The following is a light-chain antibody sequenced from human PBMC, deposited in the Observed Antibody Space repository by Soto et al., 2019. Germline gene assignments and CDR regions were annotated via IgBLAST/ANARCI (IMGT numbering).Light chain of an antibody. V-gene: IGKV1-5*01. CDR1: QSISSW. CDR3: QQYNSYSRVT. CDR2: DAS. J-gene: IGKJ1*01. Sequence: DIPMTQSPSTLSASVGDRVTITCRASQSISSWLAWYQQKPGKAPKLLIYDASSLESGVPSRFSGSGSGTEFTLTISSLQPDDFATYCCQQYNSYSRVTFGQGTKVEIK.